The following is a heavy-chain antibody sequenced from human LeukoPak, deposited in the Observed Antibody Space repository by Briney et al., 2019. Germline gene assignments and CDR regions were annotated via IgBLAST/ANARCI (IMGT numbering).Heavy chain of an antibody. V-gene: IGHV1-2*02. CDR1: GYTFTGYY. D-gene: IGHD5-24*01. CDR3: ARGRDGYVKFDY. J-gene: IGHJ4*02. Sequence: GASVKVPCKASGYTFTGYYMHWVRQAPGQGLEWMGWINPNSGDTKYAQKFQGRVTMTRDTSISTAYMELSRLRSDDTAVFYCARGRDGYVKFDYWGQGTLATVSS. CDR2: INPNSGDT.